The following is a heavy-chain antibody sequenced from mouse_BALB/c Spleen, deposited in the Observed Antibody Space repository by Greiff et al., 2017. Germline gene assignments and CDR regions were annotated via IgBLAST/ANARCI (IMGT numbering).Heavy chain of an antibody. V-gene: IGHV1-80*01. J-gene: IGHJ2*01. D-gene: IGHD2-3*01. CDR1: GYAFSSYW. CDR2: IYPGDGDT. CDR3: ARRIYDGYYFDY. Sequence: VQLHQSGAELVRPGSSVKISCKASGYAFSSYWMNWVKQRPGQGLEWIGQIYPGDGDTNYNGKFKGKATLTSDKSSSTAYMQLSSLTSEDSAVYFCARRIYDGYYFDYWGQGTTLTVSS.